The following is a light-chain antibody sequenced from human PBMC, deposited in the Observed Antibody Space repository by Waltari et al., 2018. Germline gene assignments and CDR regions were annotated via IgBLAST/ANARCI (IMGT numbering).Light chain of an antibody. CDR1: SSDVAAYNY. CDR3: SSYAGSNKGV. CDR2: EVT. V-gene: IGLV2-8*01. J-gene: IGLJ2*01. Sequence: QSALTQPPSASGSPGQSVTIPCTGTSSDVAAYNYVSWYQQHPGNAPKLMIYEVTKRPSGVPDRFSGSKSGNTASLTVSGLQAEDEADYYCSSYAGSNKGVFGGGTHLTVL.